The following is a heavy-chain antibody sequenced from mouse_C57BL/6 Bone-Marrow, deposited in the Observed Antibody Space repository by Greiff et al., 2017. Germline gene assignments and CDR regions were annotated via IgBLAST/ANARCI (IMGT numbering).Heavy chain of an antibody. CDR2: IWTGGGT. CDR1: GFSLTSYA. D-gene: IGHD1-1*01. J-gene: IGHJ1*03. Sequence: VQLVESGPGLVAPSQSLSITCTVSGFSLTSYAISWVRQPPGKGLEWLGVIWTGGGTNYNSALKSRLSISQDNSTSQAFLKMNSLQTDDTARYYCARNIPITTVVDWYFDVWGTGTTVTVSS. V-gene: IGHV2-9-1*01. CDR3: ARNIPITTVVDWYFDV.